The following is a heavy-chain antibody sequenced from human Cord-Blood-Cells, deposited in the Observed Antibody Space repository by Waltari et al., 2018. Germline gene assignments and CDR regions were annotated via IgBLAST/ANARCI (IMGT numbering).Heavy chain of an antibody. CDR1: GFTFSSYA. CDR3: ARSLEGDMDV. D-gene: IGHD3-3*01. V-gene: IGHV3-30*04. Sequence: QVQLVESGGGVVQPGRSLSLSCAASGFTFSSYAMPWVRQAPGKGLEWVAVISYDGSNKYYADSVKGRFTISRDNSKNTLYLQMNSLRAEDTAVYYCARSLEGDMDVWGKGTTVTVSS. CDR2: ISYDGSNK. J-gene: IGHJ6*03.